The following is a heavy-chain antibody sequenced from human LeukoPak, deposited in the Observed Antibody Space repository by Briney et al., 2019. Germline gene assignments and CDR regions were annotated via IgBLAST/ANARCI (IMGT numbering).Heavy chain of an antibody. Sequence: GRSLRLSCAASGFTFTSYWMSWVRQAPGKGREWVANIKQDGSEKYYVGSVKGRFTISRDNAKNSLYLQMNSLRAEDTAVYYCAREKLSYDYVWGSYRESYYFDYWGQGTLVTVSS. CDR1: GFTFTSYW. J-gene: IGHJ4*02. CDR3: AREKLSYDYVWGSYRESYYFDY. V-gene: IGHV3-7*01. D-gene: IGHD3-16*02. CDR2: IKQDGSEK.